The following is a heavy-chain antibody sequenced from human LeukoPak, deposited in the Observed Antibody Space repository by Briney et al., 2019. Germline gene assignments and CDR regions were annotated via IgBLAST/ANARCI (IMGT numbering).Heavy chain of an antibody. D-gene: IGHD5-18*01. V-gene: IGHV1-8*01. CDR2: MNPNSGNT. CDR1: GYTFTSYD. Sequence: ASVKVSCKASGYTFTSYDINWVRQATGQGLEWMGWMNPNSGNTGYAQKFQGRVTMTRNTSISTAYMELNSLRSEDTAVYYCARGLDTALDAFDIWGQGTMVTVSS. CDR3: ARGLDTALDAFDI. J-gene: IGHJ3*02.